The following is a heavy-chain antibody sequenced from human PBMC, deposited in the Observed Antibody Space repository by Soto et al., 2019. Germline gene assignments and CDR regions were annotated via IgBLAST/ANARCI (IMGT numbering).Heavy chain of an antibody. CDR1: GGSISGYY. CDR2: MYNTGST. CDR3: ARVLCGYCGTDCFPQYV. D-gene: IGHD2-21*02. V-gene: IGHV4-59*01. J-gene: IGHJ6*02. Sequence: SETLSLTCTVSGGSISGYYWSWIRQPPGKGLEWIGYMYNTGSTVYNPSFKSRVTISVDTSKNQFSLKLNSVTAADTAVYYCARVLCGYCGTDCFPQYVWGQRTTVTVSS.